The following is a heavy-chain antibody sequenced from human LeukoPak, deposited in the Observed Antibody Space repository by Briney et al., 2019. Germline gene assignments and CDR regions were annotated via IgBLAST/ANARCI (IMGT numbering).Heavy chain of an antibody. D-gene: IGHD3-16*01. J-gene: IGHJ4*02. CDR1: GFTVSSNY. CDR2: MDSGGST. V-gene: IGHV3-53*01. Sequence: PGGSLRLSCAASGFTVSSNYMSWVRPAPGKGREWVLVMDSGGSTTYADSVKGRFTITRENSKTTLYLQMNRLRAEDTAVYYCARETTFGGAQLIDHWGQGTLVTVSS. CDR3: ARETTFGGAQLIDH.